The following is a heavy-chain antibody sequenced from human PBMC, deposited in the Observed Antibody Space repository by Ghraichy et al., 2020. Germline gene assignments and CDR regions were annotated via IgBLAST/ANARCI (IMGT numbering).Heavy chain of an antibody. CDR1: GYTLTELS. Sequence: ASVKVSCKVSGYTLTELSMHWVRQAPGKGLEWMGGFDPEDGETIYAQKFQGRVTMTEDTSTDTAYMELSSLRSEDTAVYYCATALAVYCSSTSCYYGYWGQGTLVTVSS. V-gene: IGHV1-24*01. CDR3: ATALAVYCSSTSCYYGY. CDR2: FDPEDGET. J-gene: IGHJ4*02. D-gene: IGHD2-2*01.